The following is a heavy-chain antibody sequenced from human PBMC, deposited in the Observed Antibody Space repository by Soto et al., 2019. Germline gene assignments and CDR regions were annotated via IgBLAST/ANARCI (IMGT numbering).Heavy chain of an antibody. Sequence: QVQLVESGGGVVQPGRSLRLSCAASGFTFSSYGMHWVRQAPGKGLEWVAVISYDGSNKYYADSVKGRFTISRDNSKNALYLQMTSLRAEDTAVYYCAKTSPGDYDEYAFDIWGQGTMVTVSS. CDR1: GFTFSSYG. CDR2: ISYDGSNK. CDR3: AKTSPGDYDEYAFDI. V-gene: IGHV3-30*18. J-gene: IGHJ3*02. D-gene: IGHD4-17*01.